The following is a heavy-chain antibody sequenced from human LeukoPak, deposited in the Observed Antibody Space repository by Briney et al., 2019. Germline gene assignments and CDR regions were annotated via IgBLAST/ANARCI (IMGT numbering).Heavy chain of an antibody. Sequence: GRSLRLSCAASGFTFSDYALGWVRQAPGRGLEWVATLSGSGAGTYYSDSVQGRFTISRGNSKRTLFLQMNSLRAEDTAFYYCAKAELGVDTFFDYWGQGTLVTVSS. D-gene: IGHD3-3*01. J-gene: IGHJ4*02. CDR1: GFTFSDYA. CDR3: AKAELGVDTFFDY. CDR2: LSGSGAGT. V-gene: IGHV3-23*01.